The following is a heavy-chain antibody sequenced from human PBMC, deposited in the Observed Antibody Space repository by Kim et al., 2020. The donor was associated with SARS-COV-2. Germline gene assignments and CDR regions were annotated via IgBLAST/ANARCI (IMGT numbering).Heavy chain of an antibody. V-gene: IGHV4-39*01. CDR3: ARHGEAFIAVAGNWFDP. D-gene: IGHD6-19*01. CDR2: IYYSGST. J-gene: IGHJ5*02. CDR1: GGSISSSSYY. Sequence: SETLSLTCTVSGGSISSSSYYWGWIRQPPGKGLEWIGSIYYSGSTYYNPSLKSRVTISVDTSKNQFSLKLSSVTAADTAVYYCARHGEAFIAVAGNWFDPWGQGTLVTVSS.